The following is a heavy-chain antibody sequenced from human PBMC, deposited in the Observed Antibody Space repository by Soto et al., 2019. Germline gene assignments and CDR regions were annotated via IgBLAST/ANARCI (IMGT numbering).Heavy chain of an antibody. D-gene: IGHD6-25*01. CDR1: GGSITSSRHF. CDR3: AGQTFTIAAASYGRSNWFDP. J-gene: IGHJ5*02. CDR2: IYFTGNT. Sequence: SETLSLTCTVSGGSITSSRHFWGWVRQPPGKGLEWIGTIYFTGNTYYTPSLKSRLTMSIDTSKNEFSLRLNSVTAADTAVYYCAGQTFTIAAASYGRSNWFDPWGPGTLVTVSS. V-gene: IGHV4-39*01.